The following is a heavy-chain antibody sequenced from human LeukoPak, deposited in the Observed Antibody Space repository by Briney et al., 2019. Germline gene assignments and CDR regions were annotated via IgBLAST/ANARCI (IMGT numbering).Heavy chain of an antibody. CDR3: ARDSGEVPDY. Sequence: GGTLRLSCAASGFTFSSYGMSWVRQAPGKGLEWVSGISGSGGRTYYADFVRGRFTISRDNSKNTLFLQMNSLRAEDTAVYYCARDSGEVPDYWGQGTLVTVSS. D-gene: IGHD3-10*01. CDR2: ISGSGGRT. V-gene: IGHV3-23*01. CDR1: GFTFSSYG. J-gene: IGHJ4*02.